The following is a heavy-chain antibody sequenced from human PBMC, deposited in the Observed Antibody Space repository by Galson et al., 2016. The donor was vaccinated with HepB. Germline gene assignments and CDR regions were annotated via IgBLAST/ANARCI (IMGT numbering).Heavy chain of an antibody. Sequence: SLRLSCAASGFTFRGYHLAWIRQAPGIGLEWVSDIRRGTTYTKYADSVRGRFTISRDNARNSLYLQMNSLRAEDTAVYYCSRLLLYFGELSFSTFDHWGQGALVTVSS. D-gene: IGHD3-10*01. J-gene: IGHJ4*02. CDR1: GFTFRGYH. CDR3: SRLLLYFGELSFSTFDH. V-gene: IGHV3-11*06. CDR2: IRRGTTYT.